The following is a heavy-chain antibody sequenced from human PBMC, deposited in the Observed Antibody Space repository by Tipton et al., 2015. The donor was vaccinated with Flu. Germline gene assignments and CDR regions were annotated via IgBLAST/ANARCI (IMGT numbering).Heavy chain of an antibody. CDR1: GGSISSSSYY. CDR3: ARRDYSNYVSEPKNWFDP. Sequence: TLSLTCTVSGGSISSSSYYWGWIRQPPGKGLEWIGTIYYSGNTYYNPSPKSRVTISVDTSKNQFSLNLSFATAADTAVYYCARRDYSNYVSEPKNWFDPWGQGILVTVSS. V-gene: IGHV4-39*01. J-gene: IGHJ5*02. CDR2: IYYSGNT. D-gene: IGHD4-11*01.